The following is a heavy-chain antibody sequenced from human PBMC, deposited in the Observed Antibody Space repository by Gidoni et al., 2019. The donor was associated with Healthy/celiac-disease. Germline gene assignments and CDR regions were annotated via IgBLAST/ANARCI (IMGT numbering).Heavy chain of an antibody. V-gene: IGHV4-59*01. CDR3: ARGGMIVVADAFDY. J-gene: IGHJ4*02. CDR1: GGSISSYY. Sequence: QVQLQESGPGLVKPSETLSLTCPVSGGSISSYYWSWIRQPPGKGLEWIGYIYYSGSTNYNPSLKSRVTISVDTSKNQFSLKLSSVTAADTAVYYCARGGMIVVADAFDYWGQGTLVTVSS. D-gene: IGHD3-22*01. CDR2: IYYSGST.